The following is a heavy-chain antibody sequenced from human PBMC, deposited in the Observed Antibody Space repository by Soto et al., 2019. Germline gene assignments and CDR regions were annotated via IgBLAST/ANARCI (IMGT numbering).Heavy chain of an antibody. J-gene: IGHJ6*02. CDR3: ARYHKVGSSSYYYYGMDV. Sequence: QMQLVQSGAEVKKPGASVKVSCKASGYTFTSYYMHWVRQAPGQGLEWMGIINPSGGSTSYAQKFQGRVTMTRDTSTSTVYMELSSLRSEDTAVYYCARYHKVGSSSYYYYGMDVWGQGTTVTVSS. CDR1: GYTFTSYY. CDR2: INPSGGST. D-gene: IGHD6-6*01. V-gene: IGHV1-46*01.